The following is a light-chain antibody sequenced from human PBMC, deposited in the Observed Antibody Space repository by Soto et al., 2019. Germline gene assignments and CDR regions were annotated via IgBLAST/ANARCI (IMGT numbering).Light chain of an antibody. V-gene: IGKV3-15*01. J-gene: IGKJ1*01. Sequence: EIVMTQSPATLSVSPGERATLSCRASQSVSSNLAWYQQKPGQAPRLLIYGASTRATGIPARFSGSGSGTEFTLTISILQSEDFAVYYCQQYNNWPPTWTFGQGTKVEI. CDR3: QQYNNWPPTWT. CDR2: GAS. CDR1: QSVSSN.